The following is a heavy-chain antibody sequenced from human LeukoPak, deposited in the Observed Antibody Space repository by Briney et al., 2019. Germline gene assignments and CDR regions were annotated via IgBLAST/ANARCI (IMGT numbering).Heavy chain of an antibody. J-gene: IGHJ6*02. V-gene: IGHV4-59*01. D-gene: IGHD2-15*01. CDR3: ASGEVGVVYRAGGRYYYYYHAMDV. CDR1: GGSIRSYY. CDR2: IYYSGST. Sequence: SETLSLTCTVSGGSIRSYYWSWIRQPPGKGLEWIGYIYYSGSTNYNPSLKSRVTISVDTSKNQFSLKLNSVTAADTAVYYCASGEVGVVYRAGGRYYYYYHAMDVWGQGTTVTVSS.